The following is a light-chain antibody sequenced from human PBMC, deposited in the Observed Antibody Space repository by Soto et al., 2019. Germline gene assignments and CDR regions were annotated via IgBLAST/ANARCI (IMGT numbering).Light chain of an antibody. V-gene: IGKV1-13*02. CDR3: QQSYRNPIT. Sequence: AIQLTQSPSSLSASVGDRVTITCRASQGISSALAWYQQKPGKAPKLLIYDASSLESGVPSRFSGSGSGTDFTLTISSLQPEDFATYYCQQSYRNPITFGQGTRLEIK. J-gene: IGKJ5*01. CDR1: QGISSA. CDR2: DAS.